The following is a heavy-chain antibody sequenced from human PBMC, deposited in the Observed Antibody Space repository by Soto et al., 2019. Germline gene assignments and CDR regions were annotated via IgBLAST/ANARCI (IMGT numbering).Heavy chain of an antibody. J-gene: IGHJ6*02. CDR1: GGTFSSYS. V-gene: IGHV1-69*18. CDR3: ARAVVLPFTRLYNMDV. Sequence: QVQLVQSGAEVKTPGSSVKVSCKASGGTFSSYSINWVRQAPGQGLEWMGRLIPMFGTTDYAQRFQGRVTLAASESTSTASMEVTNLTSEDTAVCYCARAVVLPFTRLYNMDVWGQGTTVTVSS. D-gene: IGHD3-3*01. CDR2: LIPMFGTT.